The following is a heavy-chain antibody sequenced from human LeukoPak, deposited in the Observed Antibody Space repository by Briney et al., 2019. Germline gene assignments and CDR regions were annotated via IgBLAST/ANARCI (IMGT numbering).Heavy chain of an antibody. Sequence: GGSLRLSCAASGFTVSSNYMSWVRQAPGKGLEWVSVIYSGGNTDYADSVKGRFTISRDDSKNTLYLQMNSLRAEDTAMYYCVRESSSWYMRYFDLWGRGTLVTVSS. CDR2: IYSGGNT. V-gene: IGHV3-53*01. CDR1: GFTVSSNY. D-gene: IGHD6-13*01. CDR3: VRESSSWYMRYFDL. J-gene: IGHJ2*01.